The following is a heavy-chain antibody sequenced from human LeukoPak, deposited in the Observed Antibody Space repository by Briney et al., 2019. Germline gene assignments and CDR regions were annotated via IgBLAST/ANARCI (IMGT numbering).Heavy chain of an antibody. Sequence: GGSLRLSCAASGFTFSSYAMSWVRQAPGKGLEWVSAISGSGGSTYYADSVKGRFTISRDNSKNTLYLQMNSLRAEDTAVYYCAKTSDYYGSGSYYYYFDYWGQGTLVTDSS. J-gene: IGHJ4*02. CDR2: ISGSGGST. D-gene: IGHD3-10*01. CDR1: GFTFSSYA. V-gene: IGHV3-23*01. CDR3: AKTSDYYGSGSYYYYFDY.